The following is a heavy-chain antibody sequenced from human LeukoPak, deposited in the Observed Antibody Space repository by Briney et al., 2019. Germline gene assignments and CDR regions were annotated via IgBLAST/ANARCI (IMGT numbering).Heavy chain of an antibody. D-gene: IGHD3-9*01. CDR1: GYSFTSYW. Sequence: GESLKISCKGSGYSFTSYWIGWVRQMPGKGLEWMGIIYPGDSDTRYSPSFQGQVTISADKSISTAYLQWSSLKALDTAMYYCARHGRYYDILTGNDRYDAFDIWGQGTMVTVSS. CDR3: ARHGRYYDILTGNDRYDAFDI. V-gene: IGHV5-51*01. J-gene: IGHJ3*02. CDR2: IYPGDSDT.